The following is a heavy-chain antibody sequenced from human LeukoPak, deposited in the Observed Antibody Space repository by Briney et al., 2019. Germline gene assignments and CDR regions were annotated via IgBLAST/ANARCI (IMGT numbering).Heavy chain of an antibody. CDR2: INHSGST. CDR1: GGSFSGHY. D-gene: IGHD6-13*01. V-gene: IGHV4-34*01. CDR3: ARGGPPPYSSSWYGRHYYFDY. J-gene: IGHJ4*02. Sequence: SSETLSLTCAVYGGSFSGHYWSWIRQPPGKGLEWIGEINHSGSTNYNPSLKSRVTISVDTSKNQFSLKLSSVTAADTAVYYCARGGPPPYSSSWYGRHYYFDYWGQGTLVTVSS.